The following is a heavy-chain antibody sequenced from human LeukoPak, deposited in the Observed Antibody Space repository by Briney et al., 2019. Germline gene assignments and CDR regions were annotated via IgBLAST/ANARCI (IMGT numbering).Heavy chain of an antibody. CDR3: ARGRYGGDDAFDI. V-gene: IGHV1-8*01. Sequence: ASVKVSCKASGYTFASYDINRVRQATGQGLEWMGWMNPNSGNTGYAQKFQGRVTMTRNASISTAYMELSSLRSEDTAVYYCARGRYGGDDAFDIWGQGTMVTVSS. CDR2: MNPNSGNT. D-gene: IGHD4-23*01. J-gene: IGHJ3*02. CDR1: GYTFASYD.